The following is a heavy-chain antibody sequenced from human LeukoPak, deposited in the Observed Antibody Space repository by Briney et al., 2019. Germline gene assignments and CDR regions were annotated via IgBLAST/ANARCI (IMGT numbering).Heavy chain of an antibody. CDR3: ARARRIYYYYYMDV. CDR1: GGSISSSSYY. J-gene: IGHJ6*03. Sequence: KPSETLSLTCTVPGGSISSSSYYWGWIRQPPGKGLEWIGSIYYSGSTYYNPSLKSRVTISVDTSKNQFSLKLSSVTAADTAVYYCARARRIYYYYYMDVWGKGTTVTVSS. V-gene: IGHV4-39*07. CDR2: IYYSGST. D-gene: IGHD2-15*01.